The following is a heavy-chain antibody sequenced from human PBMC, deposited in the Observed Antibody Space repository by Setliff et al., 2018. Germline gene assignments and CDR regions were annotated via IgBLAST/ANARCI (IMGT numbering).Heavy chain of an antibody. Sequence: PGGSLRLSCAASGFTFSDYYMSWIRQAPGKGLEWVSYITSSGTTTFYTDSVKGRFAISRDNARNSLYLQMNSLRVEDTAVYYCARDGYPGNSWGQGTLVTVSS. CDR3: ARDGYPGNS. J-gene: IGHJ4*02. V-gene: IGHV3-11*01. D-gene: IGHD2-2*03. CDR2: ITSSGTTT. CDR1: GFTFSDYY.